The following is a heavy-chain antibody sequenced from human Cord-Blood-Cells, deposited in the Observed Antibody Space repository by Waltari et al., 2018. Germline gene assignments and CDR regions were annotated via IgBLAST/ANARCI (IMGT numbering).Heavy chain of an antibody. CDR1: GGSFSGYY. D-gene: IGHD1-26*01. J-gene: IGHJ4*02. CDR3: ASEVGDIDY. V-gene: IGHV4-34*01. CDR2: INHSGST. Sequence: QVQLPQWGAGLLKPSETLSLTCAVYGGSFSGYYWSWIRQPPGKGLEWIGEINHSGSTNYNPSLKSRVTISVDTSKNQFSLKLSSVTAADTAVYFCASEVGDIDYWGQGTLVTVSS.